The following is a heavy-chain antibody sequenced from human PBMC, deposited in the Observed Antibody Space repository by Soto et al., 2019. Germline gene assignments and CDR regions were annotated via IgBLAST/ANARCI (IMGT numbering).Heavy chain of an antibody. D-gene: IGHD6-13*01. CDR1: GYTFISHG. J-gene: IGHJ4*02. CDR2: ISTYNGKT. CDR3: ARAGYATSWVGIVHTGVHRVEIAF. V-gene: IGHV1-18*01. Sequence: ASVKVSCKASGYTFISHGIAWVRQAPGQGLEWMGWISTYNGKTNYAQKFQDRVTMTTDTSTSTAYMDVRSLRSDDTALYYCARAGYATSWVGIVHTGVHRVEIAFWGQGTLVPVAS.